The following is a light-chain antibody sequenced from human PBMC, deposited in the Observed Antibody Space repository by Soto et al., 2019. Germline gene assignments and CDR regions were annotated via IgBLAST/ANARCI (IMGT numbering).Light chain of an antibody. J-gene: IGLJ2*01. V-gene: IGLV2-23*01. CDR2: EGT. Sequence: QSALTQPASVSVSPGQSITISCTGTSSDVGTYNLVSWYQQHPGKAPKLMIYEGTTRPSGVSNRFSGSKSGNTASLTISGLQAEDEADYYCCSYAGSSTLVFGGGTKLTVL. CDR3: CSYAGSSTLV. CDR1: SSDVGTYNL.